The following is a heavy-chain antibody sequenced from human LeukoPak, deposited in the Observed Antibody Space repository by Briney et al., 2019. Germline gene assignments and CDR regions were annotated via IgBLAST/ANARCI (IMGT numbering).Heavy chain of an antibody. CDR2: TEYGEKT. V-gene: IGHV4-39*02. J-gene: IGHJ4*02. Sequence: SETLSLTCIVSGGNFWTISYSWGWIRQPPGKGLEWIVSTEYGEKTYYNPSLGGRVTILVDTSNSPCSLQLTSVTTTDTAVYYCVRLNWSGELESLHFDYWGQGILVTVSS. CDR3: VRLNWSGELESLHFDY. CDR1: GGNFWTISYS. D-gene: IGHD3-10*01.